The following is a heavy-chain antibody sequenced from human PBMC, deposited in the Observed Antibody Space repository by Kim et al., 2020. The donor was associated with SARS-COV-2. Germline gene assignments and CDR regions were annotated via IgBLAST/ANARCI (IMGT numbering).Heavy chain of an antibody. CDR2: ISYDGSNK. J-gene: IGHJ4*02. Sequence: GGSLRLSCAASGFTFSSYVMHWVRQAPGKGLEWVAVISYDGSNKYYVDSVKGRFTISRDNSKNTLYLQMNSLRAEDTAVYYCARDRSSTYYFDYWGQGTLVTVSS. D-gene: IGHD6-13*01. V-gene: IGHV3-30*04. CDR1: GFTFSSYV. CDR3: ARDRSSTYYFDY.